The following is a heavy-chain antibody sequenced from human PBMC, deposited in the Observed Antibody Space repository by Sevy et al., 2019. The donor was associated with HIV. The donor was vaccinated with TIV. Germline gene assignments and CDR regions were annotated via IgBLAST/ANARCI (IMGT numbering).Heavy chain of an antibody. J-gene: IGHJ4*02. CDR3: ARLRTGDVFDESLGGLFDY. Sequence: SETLSLTCAVYGGSFSGYYWSWIRQPPGKGLEWIGEINHSGSTNYNPSLKSRVTISVDTSKNQFSLKLSSVTAADTAVYYCARLRTGDVFDESLGGLFDYWGQGTLVTVSS. V-gene: IGHV4-34*01. CDR2: INHSGST. D-gene: IGHD7-27*01. CDR1: GGSFSGYY.